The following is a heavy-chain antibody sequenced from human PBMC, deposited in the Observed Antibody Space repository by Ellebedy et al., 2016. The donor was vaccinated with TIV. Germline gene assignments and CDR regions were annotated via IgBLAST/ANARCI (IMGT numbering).Heavy chain of an antibody. CDR1: GYTFTGYY. Sequence: ASVKVSCKASGYTFTGYYMHWVRQAPGQGLEWMGWINPNSGGTNYAQKFQGRVTMTRDTSISTAYMELSRLRSDDTAVYYCARRYCSGGSCYVGDWGQGTLVTVSS. V-gene: IGHV1-2*02. J-gene: IGHJ4*02. D-gene: IGHD2-15*01. CDR3: ARRYCSGGSCYVGD. CDR2: INPNSGGT.